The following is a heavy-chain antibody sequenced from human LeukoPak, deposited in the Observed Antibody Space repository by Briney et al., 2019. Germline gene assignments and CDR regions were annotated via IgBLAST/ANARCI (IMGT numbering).Heavy chain of an antibody. CDR1: GFTFNTYW. V-gene: IGHV3-74*01. J-gene: IGHJ4*02. CDR3: AKDKGYSSGCLDY. D-gene: IGHD6-19*01. Sequence: PGGSLRLSCAASGFTFNTYWMHWVRQGPGKGLVWVSRIYSDGSRTTYADSVKGRFTISRDNSKNTLYLQMNSLRAEDTAVYYCAKDKGYSSGCLDYWGQGTLVTVSS. CDR2: IYSDGSRT.